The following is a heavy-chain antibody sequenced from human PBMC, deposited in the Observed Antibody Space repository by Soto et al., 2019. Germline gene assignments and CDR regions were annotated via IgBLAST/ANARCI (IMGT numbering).Heavy chain of an antibody. J-gene: IGHJ4*02. V-gene: IGHV1-8*01. D-gene: IGHD4-17*01. Sequence: QVQLVQSGAEVKKPGASVKVSCKASGYTFTSYDINWVRQATGQGLEWMGWMNPNSGNTDYAQKFRGKVTMTRDTSIRAAYMELSGLTTEDTAVYCGAGRNGDYGRLDYWGLGNLVTVSS. CDR3: AGRNGDYGRLDY. CDR2: MNPNSGNT. CDR1: GYTFTSYD.